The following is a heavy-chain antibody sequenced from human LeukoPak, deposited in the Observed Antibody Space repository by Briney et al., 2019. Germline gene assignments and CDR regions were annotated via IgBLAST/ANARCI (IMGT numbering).Heavy chain of an antibody. V-gene: IGHV4-39*01. Sequence: SETLSLTCTVSGGSISSSSYYWGCIRQPPGKGLEWIGSIYYSGSTYYNPSLKSRVTISVDTSKNQFSLKLSSVTAADTAVYYCASLEATGSYVDYWGQGTLVTVSS. CDR3: ASLEATGSYVDY. CDR1: GGSISSSSYY. J-gene: IGHJ4*02. D-gene: IGHD5-18*01. CDR2: IYYSGST.